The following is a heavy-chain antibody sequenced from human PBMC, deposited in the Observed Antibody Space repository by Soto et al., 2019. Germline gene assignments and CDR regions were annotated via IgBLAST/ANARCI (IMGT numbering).Heavy chain of an antibody. CDR1: GGSISSGGYS. CDR3: ARVPDR. V-gene: IGHV4-61*08. CDR2: IYYSGST. D-gene: IGHD2-2*01. Sequence: SETLSLTCTVSGGSISSGGYSWSWIRRPPGKGLEWIGYIYYSGSTNYNPSLKSRVTISVDTSKNQFSLKLSSVTAADTAVYYCARVPDRWGQGTLVTVSS. J-gene: IGHJ5*02.